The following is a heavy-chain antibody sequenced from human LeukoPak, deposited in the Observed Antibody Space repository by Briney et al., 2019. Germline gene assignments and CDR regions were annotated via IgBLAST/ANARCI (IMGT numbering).Heavy chain of an antibody. CDR2: INHSGST. J-gene: IGHJ6*03. D-gene: IGHD4-17*01. V-gene: IGHV4-34*01. CDR3: ASDFGNYYYYYMDV. CDR1: GGSFSGYY. Sequence: PSETLSLTCAVYGGSFSGYYWSWIRQPPGKGLEWIGEINHSGSTNYNPSLKSRVTISVDTSKNQFSLKLSSVTAADTAVYYCASDFGNYYYYYMDVWGKGTTVTVSS.